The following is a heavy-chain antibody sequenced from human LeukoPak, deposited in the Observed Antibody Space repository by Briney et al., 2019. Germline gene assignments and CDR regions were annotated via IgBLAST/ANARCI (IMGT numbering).Heavy chain of an antibody. Sequence: GGSLRLSCAASGFTFSSHWMHWIRQAPGKGLEWVSYISSSGSTIYYADSVKGRFTISRDNAKNSLYLQMNSLRAEDTAVYYCARGSDTAMVSGGVYFDYWGQGTLVTVSS. CDR1: GFTFSSHW. V-gene: IGHV3-11*01. J-gene: IGHJ4*02. D-gene: IGHD5-18*01. CDR3: ARGSDTAMVSGGVYFDY. CDR2: ISSSGSTI.